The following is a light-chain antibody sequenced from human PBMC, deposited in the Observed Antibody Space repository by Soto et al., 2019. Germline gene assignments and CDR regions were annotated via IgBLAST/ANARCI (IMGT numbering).Light chain of an antibody. CDR3: QQYGSSPLIS. Sequence: ELVLTQSPGTLSLSPGARATLSCRASQSVSSSYLAWYQQKPGQAPRLLIYGASSRATGIPDRFSGSGSGTDFPLTISRLEPEDFAVYYCQQYGSSPLISFGQGTRLEIK. J-gene: IGKJ5*01. CDR2: GAS. V-gene: IGKV3-20*01. CDR1: QSVSSSY.